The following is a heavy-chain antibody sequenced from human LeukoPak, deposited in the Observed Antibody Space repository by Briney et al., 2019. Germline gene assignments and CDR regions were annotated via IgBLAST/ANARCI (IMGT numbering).Heavy chain of an antibody. D-gene: IGHD3-10*01. Sequence: ASVKVSCKASKHTFTNYYIHWVRQAPGQGLEWMGVVNPNGGATHYAQKFQGRVTMTRDTSTSTLYMEVSSLRSEDTALYCCAREESHLRRGLDYWDQGTLVTVSS. J-gene: IGHJ4*02. CDR2: VNPNGGAT. CDR1: KHTFTNYY. V-gene: IGHV1-46*01. CDR3: AREESHLRRGLDY.